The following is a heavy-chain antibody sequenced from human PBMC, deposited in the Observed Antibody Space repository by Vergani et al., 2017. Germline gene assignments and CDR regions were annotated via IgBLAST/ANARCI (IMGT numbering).Heavy chain of an antibody. CDR1: GFTFNHYA. J-gene: IGHJ4*02. V-gene: IGHV3-30*02. CDR3: AKYLRDSTDGLPDS. CDR2: IGKDGINT. D-gene: IGHD2-21*02. Sequence: VQLLESGGDLVQPGGSLRLSCAASGFTFNHYAMNWVRQAPGKGLEWLAYIGKDGINTRYRDAVKGRFTVSRDNSKDILYLQMHSLRSEDTALYYCAKYLRDSTDGLPDSWGPGTLVIVSS.